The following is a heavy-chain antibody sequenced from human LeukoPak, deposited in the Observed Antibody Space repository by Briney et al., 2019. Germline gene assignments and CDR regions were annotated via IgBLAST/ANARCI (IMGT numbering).Heavy chain of an antibody. Sequence: PSETLSLTCTVSGGSISSYYWSWIRQPPGKGLEWIGYIYYSGSTNYNPSLKSRVTISVDTSKNQFSLKLSSVTAADTAVYYCARRRVRSIVVVVAARRGNWFDPWGQGTLVTVSS. CDR2: IYYSGST. V-gene: IGHV4-59*12. CDR1: GGSISSYY. D-gene: IGHD2-15*01. CDR3: ARRRVRSIVVVVAARRGNWFDP. J-gene: IGHJ5*02.